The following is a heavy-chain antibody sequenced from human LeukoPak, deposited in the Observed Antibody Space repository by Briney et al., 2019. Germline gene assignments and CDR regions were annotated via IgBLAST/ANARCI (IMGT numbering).Heavy chain of an antibody. D-gene: IGHD2-8*02. J-gene: IGHJ4*02. V-gene: IGHV4-34*01. CDR2: VHRSGRT. CDR1: GGSFSGYY. CDR3: ATEILGAPTPGAY. Sequence: KTSETLSLTCAVYGGSFSGYYWSWIRQSPGKGLEWIGEVHRSGRTNYMPSLKSRVTISIDNSKDQISLDLASVTAADTAVYYCATEILGAPTPGAYWGQGTLVTVSS.